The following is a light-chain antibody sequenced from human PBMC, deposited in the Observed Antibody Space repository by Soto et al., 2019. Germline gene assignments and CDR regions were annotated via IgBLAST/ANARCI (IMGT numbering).Light chain of an antibody. CDR2: DVY. V-gene: IGLV2-11*01. CDR3: SSYAGSSTSV. J-gene: IGLJ1*01. Sequence: QSALTQPRSVSGSPGQSVTVSCTGTSSDVGGYNYVSWYQHHPGIAPKLMIYDVYKRPSGVPDRFSGSKFGNTASLTISGLQTEDEADYYCSSYAGSSTSVFGTGTKLTVL. CDR1: SSDVGGYNY.